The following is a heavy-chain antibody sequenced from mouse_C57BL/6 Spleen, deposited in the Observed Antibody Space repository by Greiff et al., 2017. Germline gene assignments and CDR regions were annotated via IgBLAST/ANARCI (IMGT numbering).Heavy chain of an antibody. V-gene: IGHV5-6-3*01. CDR2: INSNGGST. CDR1: GFTFSSYG. J-gene: IGHJ3*01. CDR3: ANGFAY. Sequence: EVQGVESGGGLVQPGGSLKLSCAASGFTFSSYGMSWVRQTPDKRLELVATINSNGGSTYYPDSVKGRFTISRDNAKNTLYLQMSSLKSEDTAMYYCANGFAYWGQGTLVTVSA.